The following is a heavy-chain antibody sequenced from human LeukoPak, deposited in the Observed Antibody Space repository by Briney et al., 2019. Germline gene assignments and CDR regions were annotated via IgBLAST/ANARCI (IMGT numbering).Heavy chain of an antibody. CDR2: ISSSSSYI. D-gene: IGHD6-13*01. J-gene: IGHJ4*02. V-gene: IGHV3-21*01. CDR3: ARSQGSAAAVNFDY. CDR1: GFTFSSYS. Sequence: GGSLRLSCAASGFTFSSYSMNWVRQAPGKGLEWVSSISSSSSYIYYADSVKGRFTISRDNAKNSLYLQMNSLRAEDTAVYYCARSQGSAAAVNFDYWGRGTLVTVSS.